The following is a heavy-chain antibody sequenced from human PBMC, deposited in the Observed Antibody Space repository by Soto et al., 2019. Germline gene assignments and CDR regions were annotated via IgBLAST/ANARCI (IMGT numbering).Heavy chain of an antibody. CDR3: ARDLWGRGVKEH. D-gene: IGHD3-10*01. J-gene: IGHJ4*02. CDR2: IYYSGST. CDR1: GGSISSGDYY. V-gene: IGHV4-30-4*01. Sequence: SETLSLTCTVSGGSISSGDYYWSWIRQPPGKGLEWIGYIYYSGSTYYNPSLKSRVTISVDTSKNQFSLKLSSVTAADTAVYYCARDLWGRGVKEHWGQGTLVTVSS.